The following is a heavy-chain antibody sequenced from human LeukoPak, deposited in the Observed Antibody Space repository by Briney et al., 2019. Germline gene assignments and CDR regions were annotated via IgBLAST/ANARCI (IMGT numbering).Heavy chain of an antibody. D-gene: IGHD2-2*02. V-gene: IGHV3-11*04. Sequence: PGGSLRLSCAASGFTFSDYYMSWIRQAPGKGLEWVSYISSSGSTIYYADSVKGRFTISRGNAKNSLYLQMNSLRAEDTAVYYCARGPYCSSTSCYSQVVWGQGTLVTVSS. J-gene: IGHJ4*02. CDR2: ISSSGSTI. CDR3: ARGPYCSSTSCYSQVV. CDR1: GFTFSDYY.